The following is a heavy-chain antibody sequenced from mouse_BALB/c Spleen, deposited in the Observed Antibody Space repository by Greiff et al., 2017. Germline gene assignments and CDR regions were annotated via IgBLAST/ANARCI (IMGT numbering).Heavy chain of an antibody. CDR3: ARSGIPDFDY. J-gene: IGHJ2*01. CDR2: ISSGSSTI. Sequence: EVMLVESGGGLVQPGGSRKLSCAASGFTFSSFGMHWVRQAPEKGLEWVAYISSGSSTIYYADTVKGRFTISRDNPKNTLFLQMTSLRSEDTAMYYCARSGIPDFDYWGQGTTLTVSS. V-gene: IGHV5-17*02. CDR1: GFTFSSFG.